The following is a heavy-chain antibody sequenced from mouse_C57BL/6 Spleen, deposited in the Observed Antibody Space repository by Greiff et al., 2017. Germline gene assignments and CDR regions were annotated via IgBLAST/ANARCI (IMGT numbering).Heavy chain of an antibody. V-gene: IGHV1-18*01. CDR3: ARRMPNWDDYFDY. Sequence: VQLQQSGPELVKPGASVKIPCKASGYTFTDYNMDWVKQSHGKSLEWIGDINPNNGGTIYNQKFKGKATLTVDKSSSTAYMELRSLTSEDTAVYYCARRMPNWDDYFDYWGQGTTLTVSS. D-gene: IGHD4-1*01. CDR1: GYTFTDYN. CDR2: INPNNGGT. J-gene: IGHJ2*01.